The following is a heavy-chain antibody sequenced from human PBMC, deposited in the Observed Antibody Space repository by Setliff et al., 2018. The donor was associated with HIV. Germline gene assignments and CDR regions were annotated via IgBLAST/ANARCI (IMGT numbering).Heavy chain of an antibody. CDR2: INSDGSST. Sequence: GALRLSCAASGFTFSNSWMNWVRQAPGKGLVWVSRINSDGSSTTYADSVKGRFTISRDNAKNTLYLQMNSLRAEDTAVYYCASSGSYGYWGQGTRVTVSS. D-gene: IGHD1-26*01. V-gene: IGHV3-74*01. CDR1: GFTFSNSW. J-gene: IGHJ4*02. CDR3: ASSGSYGY.